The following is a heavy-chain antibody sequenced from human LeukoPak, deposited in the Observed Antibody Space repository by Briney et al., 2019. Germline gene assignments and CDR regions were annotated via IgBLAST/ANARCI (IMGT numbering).Heavy chain of an antibody. V-gene: IGHV3-53*01. J-gene: IGHJ4*02. Sequence: GGSLRLSCAASGFAFSSYSMDWVRQAPGKGLEWVSVIYGGGGTYYADSVKGRFTISRDTPKNTLYLQMNSLRVEDTAVYYCASWPVGWYGEDSWGQGTLVTVSS. D-gene: IGHD6-19*01. CDR2: IYGGGGT. CDR1: GFAFSSYS. CDR3: ASWPVGWYGEDS.